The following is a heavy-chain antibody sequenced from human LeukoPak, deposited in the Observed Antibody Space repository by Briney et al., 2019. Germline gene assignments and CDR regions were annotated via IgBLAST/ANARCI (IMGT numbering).Heavy chain of an antibody. CDR2: INHSGST. D-gene: IGHD3-10*01. Sequence: SETLSLTCAVYGGSFSGYYWSWIRQPPGKGLEWIGEINHSGSTNYNPSLKSRVTISVDTSKNQFSLKLSSVTAADTAVYYCARPRGIMVRGVKSWFDPWGQGTLVTVSS. V-gene: IGHV4-34*01. CDR3: ARPRGIMVRGVKSWFDP. J-gene: IGHJ5*02. CDR1: GGSFSGYY.